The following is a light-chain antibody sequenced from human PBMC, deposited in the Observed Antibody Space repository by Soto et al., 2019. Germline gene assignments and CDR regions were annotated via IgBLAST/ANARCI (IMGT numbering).Light chain of an antibody. J-gene: IGLJ2*01. CDR1: SSDVGAYKY. CDR3: SSYTGSNNVV. Sequence: QSALTQPPSASGSPGQSVTISCTGTSSDVGAYKYVSWYQQHPGKVPKLMIYEVSKRPSGVPDRFSGSKSGNTASLTVSGLQAEDEADYYCSSYTGSNNVVFGGGTKLTVL. CDR2: EVS. V-gene: IGLV2-8*01.